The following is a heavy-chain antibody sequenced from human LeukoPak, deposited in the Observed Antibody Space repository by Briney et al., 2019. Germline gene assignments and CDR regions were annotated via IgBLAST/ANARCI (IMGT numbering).Heavy chain of an antibody. D-gene: IGHD3-16*01. Sequence: GESLKISCKGSGYNFTTYWIGWVRQMPGKGLEWMGIIYPGDSDTKYSPSFQGQVIMSADKSISTAYLQWSSLKASDTTIYYCARGGGRYGAYFDFWGQGTLVTVSS. CDR3: ARGGGRYGAYFDF. J-gene: IGHJ4*02. V-gene: IGHV5-51*01. CDR1: GYNFTTYW. CDR2: IYPGDSDT.